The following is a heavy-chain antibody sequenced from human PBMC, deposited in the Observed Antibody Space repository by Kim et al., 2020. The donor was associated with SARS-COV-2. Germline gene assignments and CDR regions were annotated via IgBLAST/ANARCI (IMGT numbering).Heavy chain of an antibody. Sequence: GGSLRLSCAASGFTFSKYWMNWVRQAPGKGLEWVANIKEDGREKYYVESEKGRFTISRDNAKNSQYLQMNGLRAEDTADYYCARPLALCSNGVCRYY. CDR2: IKEDGREK. J-gene: IGHJ6*01. CDR1: GFTFSKYW. CDR3: ARPLALCSNGVCRYY. V-gene: IGHV3-7*01. D-gene: IGHD2-8*01.